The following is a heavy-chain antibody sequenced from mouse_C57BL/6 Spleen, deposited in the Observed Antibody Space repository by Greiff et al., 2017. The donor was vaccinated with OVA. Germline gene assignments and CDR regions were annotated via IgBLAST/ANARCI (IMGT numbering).Heavy chain of an antibody. Sequence: EVQLQQSGPGLVKPSQSLSLTCSVTGYSITSGYYWNWIRQFPGNKLEWMGYISYDGSNNYNPSLNNRISITRDTSKNQFFLKLNSVTTEDTATYYCARVSDYYGTPYAMDYWGQGTSVTVSS. V-gene: IGHV3-6*01. CDR1: GYSITSGYY. CDR3: ARVSDYYGTPYAMDY. D-gene: IGHD1-1*01. CDR2: ISYDGSN. J-gene: IGHJ4*01.